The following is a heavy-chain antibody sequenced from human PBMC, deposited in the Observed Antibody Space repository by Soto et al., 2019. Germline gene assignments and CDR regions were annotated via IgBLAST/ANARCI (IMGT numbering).Heavy chain of an antibody. CDR3: AGDPDSHYNDSHASSYP. Sequence: QVQLVQSGAEVKKPGSSVKASCKASGGTFSTYTITWVRQAPGQGLEWMGRIIPIIGIINYVQKFQGRVTISADKFTGTAYMELTGLRSDDTAVYYCAGDPDSHYNDSHASSYPWGQGTLVTVSS. D-gene: IGHD4-4*01. CDR2: IIPIIGII. J-gene: IGHJ5*02. V-gene: IGHV1-69*08. CDR1: GGTFSTYT.